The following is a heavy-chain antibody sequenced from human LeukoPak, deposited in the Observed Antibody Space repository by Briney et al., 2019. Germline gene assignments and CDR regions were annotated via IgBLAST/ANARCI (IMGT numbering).Heavy chain of an antibody. CDR1: GFTFSSYG. V-gene: IGHV3-30*02. CDR2: IRYDGSNK. Sequence: GGSLRLSCAASGFTFSSYGMHWLRQAPGKGLEWVAFIRYDGSNKYYADSVKGRFTISRDNSKNTLYLQMNSLRAEDTAVYYCAKDSDGAGNFDPRVYWGQGTLVTVSS. CDR3: AKDSDGAGNFDPRVY. D-gene: IGHD1-7*01. J-gene: IGHJ4*02.